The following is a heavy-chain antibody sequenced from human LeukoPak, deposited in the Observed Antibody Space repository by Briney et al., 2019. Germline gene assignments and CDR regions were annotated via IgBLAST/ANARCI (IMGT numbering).Heavy chain of an antibody. CDR1: GFTFSSYA. J-gene: IGHJ4*02. D-gene: IGHD3-10*01. CDR2: VSGSGVST. Sequence: GGSLRLSCAAPGFTFSSYAMNWVRQAPGKGLEWVASVSGSGVSTYYADSVKGRFTISRDNSRNTLYLQMNSLRAEDTAAYYCTKDHGSYGSGSLLFDYWGQGTLVTVSS. V-gene: IGHV3-23*01. CDR3: TKDHGSYGSGSLLFDY.